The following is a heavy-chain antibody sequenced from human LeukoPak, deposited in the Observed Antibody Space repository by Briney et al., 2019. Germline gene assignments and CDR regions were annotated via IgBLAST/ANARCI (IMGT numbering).Heavy chain of an antibody. J-gene: IGHJ4*02. CDR3: ARQIGRGSLEWYDFDY. Sequence: GGSLRLSCKGSGYTFSNYWIGWVRQMPGKGLEWMGIIYPGDSDTRYSPSFQGQVTISADKSISTAYLQWSSLKASDTAMYYCARQIGRGSLEWYDFDYWGQGTLVTVSS. CDR1: GYTFSNYW. D-gene: IGHD3-3*01. V-gene: IGHV5-51*01. CDR2: IYPGDSDT.